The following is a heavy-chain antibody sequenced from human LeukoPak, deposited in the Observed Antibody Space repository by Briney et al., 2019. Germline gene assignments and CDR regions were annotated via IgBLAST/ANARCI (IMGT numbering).Heavy chain of an antibody. V-gene: IGHV1-3*01. J-gene: IGHJ5*02. D-gene: IGHD6-13*01. Sequence: AASVKVSCKASGYTFTSYAMPWVRQAPGQRLEWMGWINAGNGNTKYSQKFQGRVTITRDTSASTAYMELSSLRSEDTAVYYCARGLSSWFNWFDPWGQGTLVTVSS. CDR1: GYTFTSYA. CDR3: ARGLSSWFNWFDP. CDR2: INAGNGNT.